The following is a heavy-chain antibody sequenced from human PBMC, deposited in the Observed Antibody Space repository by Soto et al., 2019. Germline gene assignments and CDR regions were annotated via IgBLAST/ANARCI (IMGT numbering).Heavy chain of an antibody. D-gene: IGHD3-10*01. J-gene: IGHJ6*02. V-gene: IGHV4-4*07. CDR3: ARGQLVWYGDLTPYHRDMDV. CDR1: GASITSYA. CDR2: LYDSGNT. Sequence: QVQLQESGPGLVKPSETLSLTCTVSGASITSYAWSWIRQPAGKGLEWIGRLYDSGNTDYNPSFKSRLTMSADTSKNQFSLKLSSVTAADTAVYYCARGQLVWYGDLTPYHRDMDVWGQGTTVTVSS.